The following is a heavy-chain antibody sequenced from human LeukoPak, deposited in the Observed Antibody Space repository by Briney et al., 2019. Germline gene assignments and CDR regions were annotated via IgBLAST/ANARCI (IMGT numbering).Heavy chain of an antibody. V-gene: IGHV3-23*01. D-gene: IGHD6-13*01. CDR3: AKGFHTTRWYNVGY. Sequence: GGSLRLSCAATGFTFSSYAMSWVRQSPGRGLEWVSGISSSDGSTYYADSMKGRFTISRGNSRNTLYLHMHSQRVEDTALYYCAKGFHTTRWYNVGYWGQGTLVTVS. J-gene: IGHJ4*02. CDR1: GFTFSSYA. CDR2: ISSSDGST.